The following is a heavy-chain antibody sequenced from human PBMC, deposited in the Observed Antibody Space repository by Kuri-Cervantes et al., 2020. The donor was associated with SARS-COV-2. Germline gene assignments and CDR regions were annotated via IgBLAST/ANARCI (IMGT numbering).Heavy chain of an antibody. Sequence: SETLSLTCTVSGGSISSSSYYWGWIRQPPGKGLEWIGSIYYSGSTYYNPSLKSRVTISVDTSKNQFSLKLSSVTAADTAVYYCARASLRYFDWLLYPTANYFDYWGQGTLVTVSS. CDR3: ARASLRYFDWLLYPTANYFDY. J-gene: IGHJ4*02. D-gene: IGHD3-9*01. V-gene: IGHV4-39*07. CDR2: IYYSGST. CDR1: GGSISSSSYY.